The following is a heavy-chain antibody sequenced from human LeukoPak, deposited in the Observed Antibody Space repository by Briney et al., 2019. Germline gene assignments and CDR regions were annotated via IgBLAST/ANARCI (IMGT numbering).Heavy chain of an antibody. V-gene: IGHV1-69*05. Sequence: ASVKVSCKASGGTFNSYAINWVRQAPGQGLEWMGRIFPIFGTANYAQKFQGRVTVTTDESTNIAYMELSSLRPEDTAMYYCARDRGERDSSWSLPAHGFDIWGQGTMVTVSS. CDR2: IFPIFGTA. CDR1: GGTFNSYA. D-gene: IGHD6-13*01. J-gene: IGHJ3*02. CDR3: ARDRGERDSSWSLPAHGFDI.